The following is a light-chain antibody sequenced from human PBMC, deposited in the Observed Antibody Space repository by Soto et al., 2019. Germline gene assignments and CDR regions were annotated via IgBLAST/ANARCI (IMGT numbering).Light chain of an antibody. CDR2: DAS. V-gene: IGKV3-15*01. J-gene: IGKJ1*01. CDR1: QSVGSN. CDR3: QQYNSSPRT. Sequence: EVVMTQSPATLSVSPGEGATLSCRASQSVGSNLAWYQQKAGQAPRLLVYDASTRATGIPARFSGSGSGTEFTLTISGLQSEDFAFYHCQQYNSSPRTFRQGTEVEVK.